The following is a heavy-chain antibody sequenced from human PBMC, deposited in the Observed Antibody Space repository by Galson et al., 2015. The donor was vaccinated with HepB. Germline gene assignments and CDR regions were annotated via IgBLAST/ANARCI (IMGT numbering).Heavy chain of an antibody. V-gene: IGHV3-33*01. CDR2: IWYAGSNK. CDR3: ARDWYDYVWGGYRPLGY. Sequence: SLRLSCAASGFTFSSYGMHWVRQAPGKGLEWVAVIWYAGSNKYYADSVKGRFTISRDNSKNKLYLQMNSLRAEDTGVYYCARDWYDYVWGGYRPLGYWGQGTLVTVSS. CDR1: GFTFSSYG. J-gene: IGHJ4*02. D-gene: IGHD3-16*01.